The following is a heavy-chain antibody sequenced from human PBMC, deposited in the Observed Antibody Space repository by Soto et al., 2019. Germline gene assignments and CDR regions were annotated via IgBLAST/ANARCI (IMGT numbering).Heavy chain of an antibody. Sequence: QVQLVQSGAEVKKPGSSVKVSCKASGGTFSSYAISWVRQAPGQGLEWMGGIIPIFGTADYAQKLQGRVTITADEYTSPAYMELSSLRSEDTAVYYCARHLGGNHYYYGMDVWGQGTTVTVSS. V-gene: IGHV1-69*12. CDR3: ARHLGGNHYYYGMDV. CDR2: IIPIFGTA. CDR1: GGTFSSYA. J-gene: IGHJ6*02. D-gene: IGHD3-16*01.